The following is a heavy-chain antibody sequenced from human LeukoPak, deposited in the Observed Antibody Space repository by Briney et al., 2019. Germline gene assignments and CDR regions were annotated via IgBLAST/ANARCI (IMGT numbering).Heavy chain of an antibody. CDR2: IYYSGST. CDR1: GGSISSSSYY. J-gene: IGHJ5*02. D-gene: IGHD3-10*01. CDR3: ARRLPWFGEPSMGYWFDP. Sequence: SETLSLTCTVSGGSISSSSYYWGWIRQPPGKGLEWIGSIYYSGSTYYNPSLKSRVTISVDTSKNQFSLKLSSVTAADTAVYYCARRLPWFGEPSMGYWFDPWGQGTLVTVSS. V-gene: IGHV4-39*01.